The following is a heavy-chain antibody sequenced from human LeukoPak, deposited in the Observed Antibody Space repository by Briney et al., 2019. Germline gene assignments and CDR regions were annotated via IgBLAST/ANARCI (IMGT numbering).Heavy chain of an antibody. D-gene: IGHD1-26*01. CDR2: INYSGST. CDR1: GFSISSHY. CDR3: ARVIGAVGATLYFDY. Sequence: ETHSLTCTVSGFSISSHYWSWIRQTPGKGLEWIGQINYSGSTYYNPSLKTRVTVSIDTSKNQFSLKVSSVTAADTAVDYCARVIGAVGATLYFDYWGRGTVVNVSS. J-gene: IGHJ4*02. V-gene: IGHV4-59*11.